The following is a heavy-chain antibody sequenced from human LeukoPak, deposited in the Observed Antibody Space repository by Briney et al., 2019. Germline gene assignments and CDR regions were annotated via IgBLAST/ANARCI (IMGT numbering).Heavy chain of an antibody. V-gene: IGHV3-7*01. CDR3: IPPG. CDR1: EFLFSRYV. CDR2: IKPDGTVT. J-gene: IGHJ4*02. Sequence: GGSLRLSCAVSEFLFSRYVMNWLRQAPGKGLEWVANIKPDGTVTYYVDSVKGRFTISRDYAKNSVYLQMHSLRNADTAIYYCIPPGGGRGVPVTVSS.